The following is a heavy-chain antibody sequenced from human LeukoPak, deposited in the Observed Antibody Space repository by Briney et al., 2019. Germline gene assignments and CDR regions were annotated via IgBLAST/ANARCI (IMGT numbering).Heavy chain of an antibody. Sequence: GASVKVSCKASGYTFTRYDINWVRQATGQGLEWVGWINPNSGNRGYAQKFQGRVSITRDTSINTAYMELSSLRSDDTAVYYCARANGDLDYWGQGTLVTVSS. D-gene: IGHD4-17*01. CDR2: INPNSGNR. J-gene: IGHJ4*02. CDR3: ARANGDLDY. V-gene: IGHV1-8*03. CDR1: GYTFTRYD.